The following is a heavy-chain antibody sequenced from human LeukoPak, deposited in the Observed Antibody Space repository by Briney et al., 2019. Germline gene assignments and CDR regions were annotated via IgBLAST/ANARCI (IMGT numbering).Heavy chain of an antibody. J-gene: IGHJ5*02. CDR3: ARDRGAHYDSRNSNWFDP. Sequence: GASVKVSCKASGYTFTGYYMHWVRQAPGQGLEWMGIINPSGGSTSYAQKFQGRVTMTRDTSTSTVYMELSSLRSEDTAVYYCARDRGAHYDSRNSNWFDPWGQGTLVTVSS. CDR1: GYTFTGYY. D-gene: IGHD3-22*01. V-gene: IGHV1-46*01. CDR2: INPSGGST.